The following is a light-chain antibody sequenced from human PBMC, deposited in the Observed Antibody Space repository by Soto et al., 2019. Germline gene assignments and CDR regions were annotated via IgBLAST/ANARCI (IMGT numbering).Light chain of an antibody. J-gene: IGKJ4*01. V-gene: IGKV4-1*01. Sequence: DFVMTQSPDSLAVSLGERATINCKSSQSVLFSSDNKDYLAWYQQKPGQPPNLLIYWASTRKSGVPDRFSGAGSGTDFTLTISSLQAEDVAVYYCQQYYTTPLTFGGGTKVEIK. CDR2: WAS. CDR1: QSVLFSSDNKDY. CDR3: QQYYTTPLT.